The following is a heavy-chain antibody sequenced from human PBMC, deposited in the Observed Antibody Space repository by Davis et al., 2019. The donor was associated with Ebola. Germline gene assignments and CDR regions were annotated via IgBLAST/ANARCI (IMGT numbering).Heavy chain of an antibody. J-gene: IGHJ3*02. D-gene: IGHD3-10*01. CDR1: GFTFSSYG. V-gene: IGHV3-33*01. CDR3: ARDAGTPGGGAHNAFDI. Sequence: GGSLRLSCAASGFTFSSYGMHWVRQAPGKGLEWVAVIWYDGSNKYYADSVKGRFTISRDNSKNTLYLQMNSLRAEDTAVYYCARDAGTPGGGAHNAFDIWGQGTMVTVSS. CDR2: IWYDGSNK.